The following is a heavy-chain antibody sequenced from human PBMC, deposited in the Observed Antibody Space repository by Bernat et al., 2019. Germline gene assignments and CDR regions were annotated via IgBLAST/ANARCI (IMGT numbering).Heavy chain of an antibody. J-gene: IGHJ4*02. CDR1: GFTFRDYW. Sequence: EVQLVESGGGLVQPGGSLRLSCAASGFTFRDYWVDWVRQAPGKGLEWVASINKDGSVIYYVDSVKGRFTISRDNAKNSLYLQMNSLRVEDTAMYYCVKLWDWGYWGQGTLVTVSS. D-gene: IGHD3/OR15-3a*01. CDR3: VKLWDWGY. V-gene: IGHV3-7*02. CDR2: INKDGSVI.